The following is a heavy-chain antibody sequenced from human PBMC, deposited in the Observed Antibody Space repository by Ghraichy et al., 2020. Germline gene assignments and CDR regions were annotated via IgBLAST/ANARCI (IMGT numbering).Heavy chain of an antibody. CDR3: ARGLYGSNWYAVDF. V-gene: IGHV4-59*01. Sequence: SETLSLTCTVSGGSISSYYWSWIRQPPGMGLEWIGYIYYSGNTNYNPSLKSRVAISRDTYKTQFSLRLTSVTAADTAVYYCARGLYGSNWYAVDFWGQGTLVTVSS. CDR2: IYYSGNT. D-gene: IGHD6-13*01. J-gene: IGHJ4*02. CDR1: GGSISSYY.